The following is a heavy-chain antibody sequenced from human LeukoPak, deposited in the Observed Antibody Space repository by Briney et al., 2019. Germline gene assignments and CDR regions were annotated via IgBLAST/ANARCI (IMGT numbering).Heavy chain of an antibody. J-gene: IGHJ5*02. CDR3: TRLIVRFTILVPSAAADTGSGWFDP. V-gene: IGHV3-21*05. D-gene: IGHD6-13*01. CDR2: ISSSSSYI. Sequence: PGGSLRLSCTASGFTFISYSMNWVRQAPGKGLEWVSYISSSSSYIYYTDSVKGRFTISRDNAKNSLYLQMNSLRAEDTAVYYCTRLIVRFTILVPSAAADTGSGWFDPWGQGTLVTVSS. CDR1: GFTFISYS.